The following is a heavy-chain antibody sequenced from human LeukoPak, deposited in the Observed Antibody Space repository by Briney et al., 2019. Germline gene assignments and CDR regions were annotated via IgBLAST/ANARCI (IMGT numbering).Heavy chain of an antibody. D-gene: IGHD5-12*01. CDR3: AKDWRGYSGYDSQHHDY. V-gene: IGHV3-48*04. CDR2: IDSSTRTI. J-gene: IGHJ4*02. Sequence: PGGSLRLSCAASGFTFSTYSMNWVRQAPGKGLEWVSFIDSSTRTIFYADSVKGRFTISRDNAKNSLFLQMNSLRAEDTAVYYCAKDWRGYSGYDSQHHDYWGQGTLVTVSS. CDR1: GFTFSTYS.